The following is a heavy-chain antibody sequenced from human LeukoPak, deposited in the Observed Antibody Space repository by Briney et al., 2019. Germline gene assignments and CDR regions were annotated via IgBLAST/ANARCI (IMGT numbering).Heavy chain of an antibody. CDR2: INPSTGGT. CDR3: ARKIVGTTGALDY. V-gene: IGHV1-2*02. J-gene: IGHJ4*02. D-gene: IGHD1-26*01. Sequence: VASVKVSCKASGYTFTGYYMHWVRQAPGQGLEWMGWINPSTGGTKYTQKFQGRVTMTRDTSISTAYMELTSLRSDDTAVYYCARKIVGTTGALDYWGQGSLVTVSS. CDR1: GYTFTGYY.